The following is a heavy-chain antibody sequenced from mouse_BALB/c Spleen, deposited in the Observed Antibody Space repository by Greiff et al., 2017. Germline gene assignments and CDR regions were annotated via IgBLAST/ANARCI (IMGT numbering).Heavy chain of an antibody. Sequence: DLVKPGASVKLSCKASGYTFTSYWINWIKQRPGQGLEWIGRIAPGSGSTYYNEMFKGKATLTADKSSSTAYMELRSLTSEDSAVYYCTRRYGNYGGAMDYWGQGTSVTVSS. CDR3: TRRYGNYGGAMDY. D-gene: IGHD2-10*02. V-gene: IGHV1S41*01. J-gene: IGHJ4*01. CDR2: IAPGSGST. CDR1: GYTFTSYW.